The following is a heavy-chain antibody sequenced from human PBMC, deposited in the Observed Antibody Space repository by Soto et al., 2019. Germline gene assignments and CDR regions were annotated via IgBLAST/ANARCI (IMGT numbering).Heavy chain of an antibody. V-gene: IGHV4-39*01. CDR3: ARSITMIVVVISEWFDP. CDR1: GGSISSSSYY. CDR2: IYYSGST. D-gene: IGHD3-22*01. J-gene: IGHJ5*02. Sequence: SETRSLTCTVSGGSISSSSYYWGWIRQPPGKGLEWIGSIYYSGSTYYNPSLKSRVTISVDTSKNQFSLKLSSVTAADTAVYYCARSITMIVVVISEWFDPWGQGTLVTVSS.